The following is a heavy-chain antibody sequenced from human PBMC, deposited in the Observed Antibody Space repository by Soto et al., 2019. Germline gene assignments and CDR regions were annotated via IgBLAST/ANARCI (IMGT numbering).Heavy chain of an antibody. CDR2: IRSKANSYAT. Sequence: EVQLVESGGGLVQPGGSLKLSCAASGFTFSGSAMHWVRQASGKGLEWVGRIRSKANSYATAYAASVKGRFTISRDDSKNTAYLQMNSLKTEDTAVYYCTRPGYSQAKYGSGSYGVDYWGQGTLVTVSS. V-gene: IGHV3-73*01. J-gene: IGHJ4*02. D-gene: IGHD3-10*01. CDR1: GFTFSGSA. CDR3: TRPGYSQAKYGSGSYGVDY.